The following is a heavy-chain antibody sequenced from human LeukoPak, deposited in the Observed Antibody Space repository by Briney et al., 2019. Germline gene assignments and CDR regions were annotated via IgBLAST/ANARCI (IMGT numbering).Heavy chain of an antibody. CDR3: ARLSNYYDSSGYSSFDY. Sequence: ASVTVSCTASGGTFSSYAISWVRQAPGQGLEWMGGIIPIFGTANYAQKFQGRVTITADESTSTAYMELSSLRSEDTAVYYCARLSNYYDSSGYSSFDYWSQGTLVTVSS. D-gene: IGHD3-22*01. CDR1: GGTFSSYA. V-gene: IGHV1-69*13. J-gene: IGHJ4*02. CDR2: IIPIFGTA.